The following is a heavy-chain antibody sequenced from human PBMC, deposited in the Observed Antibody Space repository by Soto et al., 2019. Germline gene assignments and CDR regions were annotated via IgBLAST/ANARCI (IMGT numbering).Heavy chain of an antibody. CDR2: ISSSGRTI. CDR1: GFTFSDYY. J-gene: IGHJ4*02. Sequence: GGSLRLSCAASGFTFSDYYMSWIRQAPGKGLEWVSYISSSGRTIYYADSVKGRFTIPRDNAKNSLNLQMNSLRAEDTAVYYCARDRRYFDSSGYHDYWGQGTLVTVSS. V-gene: IGHV3-11*01. D-gene: IGHD3-22*01. CDR3: ARDRRYFDSSGYHDY.